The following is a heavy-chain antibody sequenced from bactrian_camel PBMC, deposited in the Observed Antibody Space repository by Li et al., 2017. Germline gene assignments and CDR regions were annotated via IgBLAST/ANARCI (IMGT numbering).Heavy chain of an antibody. CDR3: AARIGGCTVFAGGIVAPNY. J-gene: IGHJ4*01. V-gene: IGHV3S55*01. CDR1: GSIVGDWG. Sequence: VQLVESGGGSVQAGGSLKLSCVASGSIVGDWGMAWYRQAPGKERQLVYTISKDDTVTYLDSVKGRFTISRDNAKNTLYLQMNSLKTEDTAQYYCAARIGGCTVFAGGIVAPNYWGQGTQVTVS. CDR2: ISKDDTV. D-gene: IGHD6*01.